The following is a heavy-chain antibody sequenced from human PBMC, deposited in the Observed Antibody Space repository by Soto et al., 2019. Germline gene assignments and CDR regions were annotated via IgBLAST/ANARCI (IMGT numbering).Heavy chain of an antibody. CDR1: GCSFGHYW. V-gene: IGHV5-51*01. Sequence: LGESLKISCKGSGCSFGHYWIAWVRQTPGKGLEWMGLIYPDYSDTRYSPSFQGQVTISADKSVNTAYLQWNNLKAPDTAIYYCARRPNDDVLTGYYFDSWGQGALVTVSS. CDR3: ARRPNDDVLTGYYFDS. J-gene: IGHJ4*02. CDR2: IYPDYSDT. D-gene: IGHD3-9*01.